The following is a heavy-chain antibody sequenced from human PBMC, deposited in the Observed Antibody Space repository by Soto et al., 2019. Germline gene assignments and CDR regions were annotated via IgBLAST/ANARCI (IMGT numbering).Heavy chain of an antibody. CDR3: ARVEAESSGWYDYYAMDV. CDR2: IYHSGST. Sequence: QVQLQESGPGLVKPSGTLSLTCAVSGGSISSSNWWSWVRQPPGKGLEWLGEIYHSGSTNYNPSLKSRVTISVDKSKNQFSLKLSSVTAADTAVYYCARVEAESSGWYDYYAMDVWGQGTTVTVSS. J-gene: IGHJ6*02. D-gene: IGHD6-19*01. V-gene: IGHV4-4*02. CDR1: GGSISSSNW.